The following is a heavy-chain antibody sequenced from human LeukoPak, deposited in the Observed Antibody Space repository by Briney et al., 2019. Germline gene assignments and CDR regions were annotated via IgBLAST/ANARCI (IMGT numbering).Heavy chain of an antibody. J-gene: IGHJ3*02. D-gene: IGHD6-6*01. CDR3: ARIYSSSSSRGAFDI. CDR1: GFTFTTYT. CDR2: ISSSSSYI. V-gene: IGHV3-21*01. Sequence: KTGGSLRLSCAASGFTFTTYTMNWIRQPPGKGLEWVSSISSSSSYIYYADSVKGRFTISRDNAKNSLYLQMNSLRAEDTAVYYCARIYSSSSSRGAFDIWGQGTMVTVSS.